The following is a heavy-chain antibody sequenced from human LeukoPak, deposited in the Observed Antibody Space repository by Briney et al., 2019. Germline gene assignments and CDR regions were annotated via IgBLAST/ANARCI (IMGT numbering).Heavy chain of an antibody. Sequence: GGSLRLSCAASGFIFSSYWMSWVRQAPGKGLEWVGNIKPDGSGKYYMDSVKGRFTISRDNAKSSLYLQMNSLTAEDTAIYYCTTTLNIALAGYIWGQGTMVTVSS. J-gene: IGHJ3*02. V-gene: IGHV3-7*01. CDR2: IKPDGSGK. CDR3: TTTLNIALAGYI. D-gene: IGHD6-19*01. CDR1: GFIFSSYW.